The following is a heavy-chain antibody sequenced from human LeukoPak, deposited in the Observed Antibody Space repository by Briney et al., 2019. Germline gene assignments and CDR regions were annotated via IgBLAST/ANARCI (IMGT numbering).Heavy chain of an antibody. V-gene: IGHV3-30*03. CDR1: GFTFSSYG. J-gene: IGHJ4*02. CDR3: ARDLSPVVRASPMGY. D-gene: IGHD3-10*01. Sequence: GGSLRLSCAASGFTFSSYGMHWVRQAPGKGLEWVALITYDGYYKYYSDSVKGRFTISSDTSKNTLYLQMNSLRAEDTAVYYCARDLSPVVRASPMGYWGQGTPVTVSS. CDR2: ITYDGYYK.